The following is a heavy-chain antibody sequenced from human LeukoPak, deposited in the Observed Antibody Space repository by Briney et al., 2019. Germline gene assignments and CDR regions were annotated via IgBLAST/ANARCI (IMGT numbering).Heavy chain of an antibody. V-gene: IGHV3-30*03. CDR2: ISYDGSNK. J-gene: IGHJ3*02. CDR3: ATGGAFDI. D-gene: IGHD3-16*01. CDR1: GFTFSSYG. Sequence: GGSLRLSCAASGFTFSSYGMHWVRQAPGKGLEWVAVISYDGSNKYYADSVKGRFTISRDNSKNTLYLQMNSLRAEDTAVYYCATGGAFDIWGQGTMVSVSS.